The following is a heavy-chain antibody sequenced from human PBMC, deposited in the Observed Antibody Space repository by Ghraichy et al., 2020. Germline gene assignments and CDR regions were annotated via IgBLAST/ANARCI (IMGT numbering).Heavy chain of an antibody. V-gene: IGHV3-23*01. CDR1: GFSFSRFA. Sequence: GGSLRLSCEASGFSFSRFAMSWVRQAPGKGLEYVSSIVSNGHDTFYGDSVKGRFTISRDNSRNTLHLQMNGLRTEDTAVYYCARVIAALSGLDYWGQGALVTVSP. J-gene: IGHJ4*02. D-gene: IGHD6-6*01. CDR2: IVSNGHDT. CDR3: ARVIAALSGLDY.